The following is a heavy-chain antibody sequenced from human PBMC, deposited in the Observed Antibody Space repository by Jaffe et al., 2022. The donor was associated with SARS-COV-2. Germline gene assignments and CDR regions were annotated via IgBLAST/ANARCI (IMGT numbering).Heavy chain of an antibody. J-gene: IGHJ6*02. D-gene: IGHD3-3*01. CDR1: GYSFTSYW. CDR2: IYPGDSDT. Sequence: EVQLVQSGAEVKKPGESLKISCKGSGYSFTSYWIGWVRQMPGKGLEWMGIIYPGDSDTRYSPSFQGQVTISADKSISTAYLQWSSLKASDTAMYYCARLPAYYDFWSGGSLSMDVWGQGTTVTVSS. CDR3: ARLPAYYDFWSGGSLSMDV. V-gene: IGHV5-51*01.